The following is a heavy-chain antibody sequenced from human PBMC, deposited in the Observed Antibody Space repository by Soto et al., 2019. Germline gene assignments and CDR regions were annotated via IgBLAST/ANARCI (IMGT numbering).Heavy chain of an antibody. Sequence: SETLSLTCAVYGGSFSGYYWSWIRQPPGNGLEWIGEINHSGSTNYNPSLKSRVTISVDTSKNQFSLKLSSVTAADTAVYYCARVAGYYDILTGYPRFDYWGQGTLVTVSS. V-gene: IGHV4-34*01. CDR1: GGSFSGYY. CDR2: INHSGST. CDR3: ARVAGYYDILTGYPRFDY. J-gene: IGHJ4*02. D-gene: IGHD3-9*01.